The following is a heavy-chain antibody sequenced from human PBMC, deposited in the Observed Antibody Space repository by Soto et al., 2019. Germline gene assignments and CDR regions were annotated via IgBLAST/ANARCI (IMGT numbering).Heavy chain of an antibody. Sequence: PGGSLRLSCAASGFTVSSNYRSWVRQAPGKGLEWVSVIYSGGSTYYADSVKGRFTISRDNSKNTLYLQMNSLRAEDTAVYYCARARGYSYGRDAFDIWGQGTMVTVSS. CDR1: GFTVSSNY. J-gene: IGHJ3*02. V-gene: IGHV3-53*01. CDR2: IYSGGST. CDR3: ARARGYSYGRDAFDI. D-gene: IGHD5-18*01.